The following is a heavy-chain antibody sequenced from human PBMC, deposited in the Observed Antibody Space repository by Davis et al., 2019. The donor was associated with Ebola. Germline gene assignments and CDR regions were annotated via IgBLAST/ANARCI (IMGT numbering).Heavy chain of an antibody. CDR1: GYTFTSYA. CDR2: INAGNGNT. V-gene: IGHV1-3*01. D-gene: IGHD3-22*01. CDR3: ARRGVVVTNYYYGMDV. Sequence: ASVKVSCKASGYTFTSYAMHWVRQAPGQRLEWMGWINAGNGNTKYSQKFQGRVTITRDTSASTAYMELSSLRSEDTAVYYCARRGVVVTNYYYGMDVWGKGTTVTVSS. J-gene: IGHJ6*04.